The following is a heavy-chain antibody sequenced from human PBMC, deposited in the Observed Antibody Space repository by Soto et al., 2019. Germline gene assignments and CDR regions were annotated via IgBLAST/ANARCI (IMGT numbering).Heavy chain of an antibody. J-gene: IGHJ6*02. CDR1: GYSFTSYW. D-gene: IGHD6-6*01. V-gene: IGHV5-10-1*01. Sequence: GESLKISCKGSGYSFTSYWISWVRQMPGKGLEWMGRIDPSDSYTNYSPSFQGHVTISADKSISTAYLQWSSLKASDTAMYYCARGDSSSSRYYYGMDVWGQGTTVTVS. CDR3: ARGDSSSSRYYYGMDV. CDR2: IDPSDSYT.